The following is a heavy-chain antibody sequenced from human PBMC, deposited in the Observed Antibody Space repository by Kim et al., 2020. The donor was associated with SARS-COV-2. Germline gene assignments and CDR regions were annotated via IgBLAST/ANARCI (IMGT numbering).Heavy chain of an antibody. J-gene: IGHJ5*02. CDR2: IYYSGST. CDR3: ARVGDILTGYGEYPWEVWFDP. Sequence: SETLSLTCTVSGGSISSYYWSWIRQPPGKGLEWIGYIYYSGSTNYNPSLKSRVTISVDTSKNQFSLKLSSVTAADTAVYYCARVGDILTGYGEYPWEVWFDPWGQGTLVTVSS. CDR1: GGSISSYY. V-gene: IGHV4-59*01. D-gene: IGHD3-9*01.